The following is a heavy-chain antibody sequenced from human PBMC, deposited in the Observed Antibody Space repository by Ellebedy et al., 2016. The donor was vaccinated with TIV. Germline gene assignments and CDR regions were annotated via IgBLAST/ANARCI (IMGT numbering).Heavy chain of an antibody. CDR3: ASGITVTTTAFDI. CDR2: LNSDGTTT. J-gene: IGHJ3*02. V-gene: IGHV3-74*01. D-gene: IGHD1-20*01. Sequence: GESLKISCAASGFTFSSYWMHWVRQAPGKGLVWVSRLNSDGTTTSYADSVKGRFTVSRDNAKNTLYLQMNSLRAEDTAMYYCASGITVTTTAFDIWGQGTMVTVSS. CDR1: GFTFSSYW.